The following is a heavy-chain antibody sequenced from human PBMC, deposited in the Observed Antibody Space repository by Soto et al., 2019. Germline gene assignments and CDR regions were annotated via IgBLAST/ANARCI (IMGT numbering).Heavy chain of an antibody. Sequence: GGSLRLSCAASGFAFSSYAMHWVRQAPGKGLEYVSAISSNGGSTYYANSVKGRFTISRDNSKNTLYLQMGSLRAEDMAVYYCARSGDYGDGNNWFDPWGQGTLVTVSS. CDR3: ARSGDYGDGNNWFDP. V-gene: IGHV3-64*01. CDR1: GFAFSSYA. D-gene: IGHD4-17*01. J-gene: IGHJ5*02. CDR2: ISSNGGST.